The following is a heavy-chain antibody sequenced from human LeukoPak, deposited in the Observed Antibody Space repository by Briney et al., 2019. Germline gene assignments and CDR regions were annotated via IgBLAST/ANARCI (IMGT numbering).Heavy chain of an antibody. J-gene: IGHJ6*03. V-gene: IGHV1-8*01. CDR3: ARGRRRVAASGIKYYYYMDV. Sequence: ASVKVSCKASGYTFTSYDINWVRQATGQGLEWMGWMNPNSGNTGYAQKFQGRVTMTRNTSISTAYMELSSLRSEDTAVYYCARGRRRVAASGIKYYYYMDVWGKGTTVTVSS. CDR2: MNPNSGNT. CDR1: GYTFTSYD. D-gene: IGHD2-21*01.